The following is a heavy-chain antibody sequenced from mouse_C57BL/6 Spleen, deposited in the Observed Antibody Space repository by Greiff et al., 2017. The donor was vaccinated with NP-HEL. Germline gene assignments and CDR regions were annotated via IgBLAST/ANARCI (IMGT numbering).Heavy chain of an antibody. CDR1: GYTFTSYW. Sequence: VQLQQPGAELVMPGASVKLSCKASGYTFTSYWMHWVKQRPGQGLEWIGEIDPSDSYTNYNQKFKGKSTLTVDKSSSTAYMQLSSLTSEDSAVYYCAREQLRLRDAMDYWGQGTSVTVSS. D-gene: IGHD3-2*02. CDR3: AREQLRLRDAMDY. V-gene: IGHV1-69*01. J-gene: IGHJ4*01. CDR2: IDPSDSYT.